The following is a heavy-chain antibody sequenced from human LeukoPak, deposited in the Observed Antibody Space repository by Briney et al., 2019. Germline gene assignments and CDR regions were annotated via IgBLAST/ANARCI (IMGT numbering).Heavy chain of an antibody. D-gene: IGHD2-15*01. J-gene: IGHJ4*02. CDR2: IQQDGSEK. CDR1: GFTFSSYW. CDR3: AKTLGYCSGGSCFPFGY. V-gene: IGHV3-7*01. Sequence: GGSLRLSCAGSGFTFSSYWMSWVRQAPGKGLEWVANIQQDGSEKYYVDSVKGRFTISRDNAKNSLYLQMNILRAEDTAVYYCAKTLGYCSGGSCFPFGYWGQGTLVTVSS.